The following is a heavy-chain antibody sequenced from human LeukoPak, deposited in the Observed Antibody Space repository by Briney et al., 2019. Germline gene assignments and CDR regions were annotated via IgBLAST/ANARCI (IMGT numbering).Heavy chain of an antibody. CDR2: NFFHDGTT. CDR1: GYTLTELS. J-gene: IGHJ6*02. D-gene: IGHD3-10*01. CDR3: ARDSGNYHYDMDV. Sequence: ASVKVSCKVSGYTLTELSMCWVRQAPGQGLEWMGINFFHDGTTSNTQKFPGRLTMTRDTSTSTVYMELSSLRSEDTAVYYCARDSGNYHYDMDVWGQGTTVIVSS. V-gene: IGHV1-46*01.